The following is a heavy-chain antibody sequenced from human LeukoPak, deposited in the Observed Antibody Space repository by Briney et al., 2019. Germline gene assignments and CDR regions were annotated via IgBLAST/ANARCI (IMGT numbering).Heavy chain of an antibody. CDR3: AKVTYGSGTYGAFDY. J-gene: IGHJ4*02. CDR2: ISGSGDNT. D-gene: IGHD3-10*01. V-gene: IGHV3-23*01. CDR1: GFTFSSYE. Sequence: GGSLRLSCAASGFTFSSYEMNWVRQAPGKGLEWVSTISGSGDNTYYADSVKGRFTISRDNSKSTLYLQMNSLRAEDTAVYYCAKVTYGSGTYGAFDYWGQGTLVTVSS.